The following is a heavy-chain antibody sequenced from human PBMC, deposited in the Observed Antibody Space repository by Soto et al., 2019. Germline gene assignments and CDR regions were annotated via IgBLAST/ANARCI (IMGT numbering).Heavy chain of an antibody. J-gene: IGHJ6*02. CDR3: ARVTMVRGILSHYYYGMDV. CDR1: GYTFTSYD. Sequence: QVQLVQSGAEVKKPGASVKVSCKASGYTFTSYDINWVRQATGQGLEWMGWMNPNSGNTGYAQKFQGRVTMTRNTSISTAYMELSSLRSDDTAVYYCARVTMVRGILSHYYYGMDVWGQGTTVTVSS. D-gene: IGHD3-10*01. V-gene: IGHV1-8*01. CDR2: MNPNSGNT.